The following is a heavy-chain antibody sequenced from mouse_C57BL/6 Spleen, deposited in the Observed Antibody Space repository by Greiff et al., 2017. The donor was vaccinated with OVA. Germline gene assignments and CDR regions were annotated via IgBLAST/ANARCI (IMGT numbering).Heavy chain of an antibody. CDR3: AREDEVDY. CDR2: ISDGGSYT. J-gene: IGHJ2*01. Sequence: EVQVVESGGGLVKPGGSLKLSCAASGFTFSSYAMSWVRQTPEKRLEWVATISDGGSYTYYPDNVKGRFTISRDNAKNNLYLQMSHLKSEDTAMYYCAREDEVDYWGQGTTLTVSS. V-gene: IGHV5-4*01. CDR1: GFTFSSYA.